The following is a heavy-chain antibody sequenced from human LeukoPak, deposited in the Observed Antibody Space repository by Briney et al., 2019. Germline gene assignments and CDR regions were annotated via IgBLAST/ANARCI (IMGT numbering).Heavy chain of an antibody. Sequence: GGSLRLSCAASGFTFSSYAMHWVRQAPGKGLEWVAVISYDGSNKYYADSVKGRFTISRDNSKNTLYLQMNSLRAEDTAVYYCVRGAGARAAGYYYGMDVWGQGTTVTVSS. V-gene: IGHV3-30-3*01. CDR1: GFTFSSYA. CDR2: ISYDGSNK. CDR3: VRGAGARAAGYYYGMDV. D-gene: IGHD1-26*01. J-gene: IGHJ6*02.